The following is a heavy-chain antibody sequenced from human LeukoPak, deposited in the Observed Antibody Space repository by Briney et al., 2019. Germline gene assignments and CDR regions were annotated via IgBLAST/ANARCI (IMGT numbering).Heavy chain of an antibody. D-gene: IGHD3-9*01. Sequence: PSETLSLTCSVYGGSFSGYYWSWIRQPPGKGLEWIGEINHSGSTNYNPSPKSRVTISVDTSKNQFSLKLSSVTAADTAVYYCARGPGYYDILTGYYPFDYWGQGTLVTVSS. CDR2: INHSGST. V-gene: IGHV4-34*01. CDR1: GGSFSGYY. J-gene: IGHJ4*02. CDR3: ARGPGYYDILTGYYPFDY.